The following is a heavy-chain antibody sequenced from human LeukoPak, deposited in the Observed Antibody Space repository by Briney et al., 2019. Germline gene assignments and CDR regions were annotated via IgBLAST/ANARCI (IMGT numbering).Heavy chain of an antibody. CDR2: INPSGGST. Sequence: ASVKVSCKASGYTFTSYDINWVRQAPGQGLEWMGIINPSGGSTSYAQKFQGRVTMTRDTSTSTVYMELCSLRSEDTAVYYCARDTRDYYDSSGYYGYYYYYGMDVWGQGTTVTVSS. J-gene: IGHJ6*02. V-gene: IGHV1-46*01. CDR3: ARDTRDYYDSSGYYGYYYYYGMDV. CDR1: GYTFTSYD. D-gene: IGHD3-22*01.